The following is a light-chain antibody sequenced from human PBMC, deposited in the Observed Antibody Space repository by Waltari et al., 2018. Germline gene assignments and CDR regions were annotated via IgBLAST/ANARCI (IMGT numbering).Light chain of an antibody. J-gene: IGKJ4*01. Sequence: IVLTQSPYTLSLYPGQRATLSCRASQTINNNFLVWYQQKPGQAPRLLIHGASSRATGFPDRFSGSGSGTDFTLTISRLEPEDVAVYYCQQYDGSILTFGGGTKVEI. CDR1: QTINNNF. CDR2: GAS. CDR3: QQYDGSILT. V-gene: IGKV3-20*01.